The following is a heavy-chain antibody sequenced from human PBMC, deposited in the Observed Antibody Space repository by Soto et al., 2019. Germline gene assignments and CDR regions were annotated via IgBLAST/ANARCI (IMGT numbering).Heavy chain of an antibody. D-gene: IGHD3-10*01. CDR1: GFTFSSYS. J-gene: IGHJ4*02. CDR2: ISSSSSYI. V-gene: IGHV3-21*01. CDR3: ARDPVENYYGSGSYYNY. Sequence: GGSLRLSCAASGFTFSSYSMNWVRQAPGKGLEWVSSISSSSSYIYYADSVKGRFTISRDNAKNSLYLQMNSLRAEDTAVYYCARDPVENYYGSGSYYNYWGQGTLVTVSS.